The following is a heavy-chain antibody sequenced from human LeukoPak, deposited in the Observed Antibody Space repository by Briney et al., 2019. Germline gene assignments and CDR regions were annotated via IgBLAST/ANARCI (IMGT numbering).Heavy chain of an antibody. CDR1: GVSISTYS. Sequence: SETLSLTCTVSGVSISTYSWSWIRQSPGKALEWIGYIYYSGTTNYNPSLKSRLTISVDTSKNQFSLKLSSVTAADTAVYYCAGDSSGWSGWFDPWGQGTLVTVSS. CDR2: IYYSGTT. V-gene: IGHV4-59*01. J-gene: IGHJ5*02. CDR3: AGDSSGWSGWFDP. D-gene: IGHD6-19*01.